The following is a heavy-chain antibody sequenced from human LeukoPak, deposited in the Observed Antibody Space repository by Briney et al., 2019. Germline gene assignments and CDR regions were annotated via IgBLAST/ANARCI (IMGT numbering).Heavy chain of an antibody. CDR1: GFTFSSYS. Sequence: PGGSLRLSCAASGFTFSSYSMNWVRQAPGKGLEWVSSISSSSSYIYYADSVKGRFTISRDNAKNSLYLQMNSLRAEDTAVYYCARHLYRIVNWFDPWGQGTLVTVSS. D-gene: IGHD1-14*01. J-gene: IGHJ5*02. CDR3: ARHLYRIVNWFDP. CDR2: ISSSSSYI. V-gene: IGHV3-21*01.